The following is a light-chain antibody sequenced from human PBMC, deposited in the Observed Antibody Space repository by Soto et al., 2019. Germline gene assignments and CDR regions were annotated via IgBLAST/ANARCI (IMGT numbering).Light chain of an antibody. CDR1: QTVSSRF. CDR2: GAL. V-gene: IGKV3-20*01. J-gene: IGKJ5*01. Sequence: EIVLTQSPGTLSLSPGERATLSCRASQTVSSRFLAWYQQKPGQAPRLLIYGALSRATGIPDRFSGSGSGTDFTLTISRLEPEDFAVYYCQQYNNWPPITFGQGTRLEIK. CDR3: QQYNNWPPIT.